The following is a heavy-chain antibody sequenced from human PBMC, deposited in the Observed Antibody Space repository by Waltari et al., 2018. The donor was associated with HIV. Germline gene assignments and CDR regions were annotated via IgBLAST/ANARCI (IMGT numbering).Heavy chain of an antibody. CDR3: ARGPSIAAAGLFDY. CDR1: GGTFSGYA. J-gene: IGHJ4*02. D-gene: IGHD6-13*01. V-gene: IGHV1-69*04. CDR2: IIAILGIA. Sequence: HLLQSGAGGKKPGSSMKVSCKASGGTFSGYALSRVRPAPGQGLEWMGRIIAILGIANYAQKFQGRVTITADKSTRTAYMELSSLRYEDTAVYYCARGPSIAAAGLFDYWGQGTLVTVSS.